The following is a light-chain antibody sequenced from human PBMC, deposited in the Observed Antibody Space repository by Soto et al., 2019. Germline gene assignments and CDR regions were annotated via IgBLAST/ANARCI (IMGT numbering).Light chain of an antibody. J-gene: IGLJ1*01. CDR3: YSYAGSYTFV. CDR1: SSDVGGYNY. CDR2: DVS. Sequence: QSALTQPRSVTGSPGQSVTISCTGTSSDVGGYNYVSWYQQHPGRAPKVMIYDVSTRPSGVPDRFSGSKSGNTASLTISELQAEHEADYYCYSYAGSYTFVFGTGTKVTVL. V-gene: IGLV2-11*01.